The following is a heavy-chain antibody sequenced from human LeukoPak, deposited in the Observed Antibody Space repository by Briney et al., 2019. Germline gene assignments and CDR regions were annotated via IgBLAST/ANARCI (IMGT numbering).Heavy chain of an antibody. CDR2: IYHSGST. V-gene: IGHV4-38-2*01. D-gene: IGHD2-21*01. CDR3: AGYVVVIDY. J-gene: IGHJ4*02. Sequence: PSETLSLTCAVSGYSISSGYYWGWIRPPPGKGLEWIGSIYHSGSTYYNPSLKSRVTISVDTSKNQFSLELSSVTAADTAVYYCAGYVVVIDYWGQGTLVTVSS. CDR1: GYSISSGYY.